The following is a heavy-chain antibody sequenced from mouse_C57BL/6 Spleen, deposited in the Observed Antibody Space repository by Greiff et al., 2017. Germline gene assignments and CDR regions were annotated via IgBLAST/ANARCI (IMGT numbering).Heavy chain of an antibody. CDR2: INPNNGGT. J-gene: IGHJ3*01. V-gene: IGHV1-18*01. D-gene: IGHD1-1*01. CDR3: ARSWDYYGSSDPFAY. Sequence: EVKLQQSGPELVKPGASVKIPCKASGYTFPDYNMDWVKQSHGKSLEWIGDINPNNGGTIYNQKFKGKATLTVDKSSSTAYMELRRLTSEDTAVYYCARSWDYYGSSDPFAYWGQGTLVTVSA. CDR1: GYTFPDYN.